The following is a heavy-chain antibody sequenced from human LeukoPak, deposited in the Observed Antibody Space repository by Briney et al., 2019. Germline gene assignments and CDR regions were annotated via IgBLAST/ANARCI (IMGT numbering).Heavy chain of an antibody. CDR1: GGSLSSSSYY. V-gene: IGHV4-39*01. CDR3: ARHVHGSGNYYMDV. Sequence: PSETLSLTCTVSGGSLSSSSYYWGWIRQPPGKGLEWIAKIYYSGSTYYNPSLKSRATISVDTSKNQFSLKLTSVTAADTAVYYCARHVHGSGNYYMDVWGKGTTVTVSS. D-gene: IGHD3-10*01. J-gene: IGHJ6*03. CDR2: IYYSGST.